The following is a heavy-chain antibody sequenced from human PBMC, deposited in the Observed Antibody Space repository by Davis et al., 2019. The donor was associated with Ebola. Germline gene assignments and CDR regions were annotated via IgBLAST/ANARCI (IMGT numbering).Heavy chain of an antibody. Sequence: AASVKVSCKASGYTFTSYGISWVRQAPGQGLEWMGWISAYNGNTNYAQKLQGRVTMTTDTSTSTAYMELRSLRSDDTAVYYCARDLGELSSLYYYGMDVWGQGTTVTVSS. CDR2: ISAYNGNT. J-gene: IGHJ6*02. D-gene: IGHD3-16*02. V-gene: IGHV1-18*01. CDR1: GYTFTSYG. CDR3: ARDLGELSSLYYYGMDV.